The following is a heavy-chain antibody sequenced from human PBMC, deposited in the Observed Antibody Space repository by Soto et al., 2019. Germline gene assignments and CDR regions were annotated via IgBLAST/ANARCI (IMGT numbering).Heavy chain of an antibody. V-gene: IGHV4-28*03. CDR2: IYHSGST. J-gene: IGHJ5*02. CDR1: GYSISSSNW. Sequence: ETLSLTCAVSGYSISSSNWWGWIRQPPGKGLEWIGYIYHSGSTYYNPSLKSRVIISVDKSKNQFSLKLTSVTAADTAVYYCARDQLEGNWFDPWGQGTLVTVSS. CDR3: ARDQLEGNWFDP. D-gene: IGHD1-1*01.